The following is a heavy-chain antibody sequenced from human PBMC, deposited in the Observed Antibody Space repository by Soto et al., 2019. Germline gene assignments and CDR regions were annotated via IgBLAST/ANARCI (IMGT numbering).Heavy chain of an antibody. V-gene: IGHV4-30-2*01. J-gene: IGHJ5*02. CDR2: IYHTGST. CDR1: GDSISNDEYS. D-gene: IGHD2-15*01. Sequence: LSLTCGVSGDSISNDEYSWSWIRQPPGRGLEWLGYIYHTGSTYYIPSLESRLTMSLDRSKNHFSLRLTSVTAADTAVYYCARILVPDNWFDPWGQGVLVTVSS. CDR3: ARILVPDNWFDP.